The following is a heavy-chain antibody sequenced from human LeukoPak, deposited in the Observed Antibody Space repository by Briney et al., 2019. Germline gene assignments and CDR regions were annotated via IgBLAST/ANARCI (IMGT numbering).Heavy chain of an antibody. CDR1: GFTFSDYW. Sequence: PGGSLRLSCAASGFTFSDYWMYWVRQAPGKGLEWVSGINWNGGGTGYAESVKGRFTISRDNAKNSLYLQMNTLRAEDTALYYCARAVSNSGWYGSVDYWGQGTLVTVSS. CDR2: INWNGGGT. CDR3: ARAVSNSGWYGSVDY. V-gene: IGHV3-20*04. J-gene: IGHJ4*02. D-gene: IGHD6-19*01.